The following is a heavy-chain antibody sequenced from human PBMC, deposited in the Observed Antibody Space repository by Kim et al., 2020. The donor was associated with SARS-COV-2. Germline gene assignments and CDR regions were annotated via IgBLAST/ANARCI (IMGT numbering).Heavy chain of an antibody. J-gene: IGHJ4*02. Sequence: SETLSLTCTVSGGSISSYYWSWIRQPPGKGLEWIGYIYYSGSTNYNPSLKSRVTISVDTSKNQFSLKLSSVTAADTAVYYCARTISGGLDYWGQGTLVTV. CDR3: ARTISGGLDY. CDR1: GGSISSYY. CDR2: IYYSGST. D-gene: IGHD6-19*01. V-gene: IGHV4-59*01.